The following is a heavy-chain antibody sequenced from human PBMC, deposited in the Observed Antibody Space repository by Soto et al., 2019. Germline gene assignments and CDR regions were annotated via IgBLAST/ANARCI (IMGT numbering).Heavy chain of an antibody. V-gene: IGHV3-30*18. CDR1: GFTFSSYG. Sequence: QVQLVESGGGVVQPGRSLRLSCAASGFTFSSYGMHWVRQAPGKGLEWVAVISYDGSNKYYADSVKGRFTISRDNSKNTLYLQMNRLRAEDTGVYYCAKDRRRDYTVPRGIYYYYYYGMDVWGQGTTVTVAS. CDR2: ISYDGSNK. D-gene: IGHD4-4*01. CDR3: AKDRRRDYTVPRGIYYYYYYGMDV. J-gene: IGHJ6*02.